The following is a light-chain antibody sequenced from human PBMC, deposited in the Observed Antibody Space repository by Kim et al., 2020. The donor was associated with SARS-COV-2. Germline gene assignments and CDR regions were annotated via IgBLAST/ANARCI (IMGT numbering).Light chain of an antibody. CDR3: CSYTSTSSWV. CDR2: DVS. J-gene: IGLJ3*02. CDR1: SSDVGGYHY. Sequence: GQSITISCSGISSDVGGYHYVSWYQQPPGKAPKLIIYDVSYRSSGTSSRFSGSKSGNTAFLTISGLQAEDEADYYCCSYTSTSSWVFGGGTQLTVL. V-gene: IGLV2-14*03.